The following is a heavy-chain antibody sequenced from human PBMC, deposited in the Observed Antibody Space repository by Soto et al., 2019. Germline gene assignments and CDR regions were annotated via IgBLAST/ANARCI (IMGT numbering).Heavy chain of an antibody. J-gene: IGHJ4*02. V-gene: IGHV3-23*01. Sequence: EVQLLESGGGLVQPGGSLRLSCAASGFTFSSYAMSWVRQAPGKGLEWVSAISGSGGSTYYADSVKGRFTISRDNSKNTRYLQMNSLRAEDTAVYYCAKGASRYYDSSGYYALDYWGQGTLVTVSS. CDR2: ISGSGGST. CDR1: GFTFSSYA. D-gene: IGHD3-22*01. CDR3: AKGASRYYDSSGYYALDY.